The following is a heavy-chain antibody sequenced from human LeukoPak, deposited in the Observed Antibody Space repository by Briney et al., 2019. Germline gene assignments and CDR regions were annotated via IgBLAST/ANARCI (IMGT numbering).Heavy chain of an antibody. J-gene: IGHJ6*03. CDR2: ISYDGSNK. CDR1: GFPFSSCG. Sequence: PGGSLRLPCAASGFPFSSCGMHWVRQAPGKGLEWVAVISYDGSNKYYADSVKGRFTISRDNSKNTLYLQMNSLRAEDTAVYYCAKTPSSRGYYYYYMDVWGKGTTVTVSS. D-gene: IGHD6-13*01. CDR3: AKTPSSRGYYYYYMDV. V-gene: IGHV3-30*18.